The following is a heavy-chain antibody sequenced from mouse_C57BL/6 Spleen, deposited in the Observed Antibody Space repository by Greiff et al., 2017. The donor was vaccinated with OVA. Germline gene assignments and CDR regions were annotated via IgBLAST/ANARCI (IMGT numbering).Heavy chain of an antibody. CDR3: AREGDDVYLSWLAY. V-gene: IGHV1-55*01. J-gene: IGHJ3*01. Sequence: LQLKQNEAEHVKNGASVTLSRKGSGNTFTSYWIPWVKQRPGQGLEWIGDIYPGSGSTNYNEKFKSKATLTVDTSSSTAYMQLSSLTSEDSAVYYCAREGDDVYLSWLAYWGQGTLVTVSA. CDR2: IYPGSGST. D-gene: IGHD2-13*01. CDR1: GNTFTSYW.